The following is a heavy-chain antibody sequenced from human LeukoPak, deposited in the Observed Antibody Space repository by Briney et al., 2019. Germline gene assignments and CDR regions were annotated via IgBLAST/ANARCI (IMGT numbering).Heavy chain of an antibody. CDR3: ARHGSSSSWNVWFDP. CDR2: IYYSGNT. Sequence: SETLSLTCIVSGGSISSGYYYWDWIRQPPGKGLEWIGSIYYSGNTYYNPSLKSRVTMSVDTSKNQFSLKVSSVTAADTAVYYCARHGSSSSWNVWFDPWGQGTLVTVSS. D-gene: IGHD6-13*01. CDR1: GGSISSGYYY. J-gene: IGHJ5*02. V-gene: IGHV4-39*01.